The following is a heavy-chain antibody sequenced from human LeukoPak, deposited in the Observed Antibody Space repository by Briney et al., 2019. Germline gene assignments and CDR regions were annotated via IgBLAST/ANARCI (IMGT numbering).Heavy chain of an antibody. CDR3: VKESRVVRGVIMDAFDM. V-gene: IGHV3-23*01. J-gene: IGHJ3*02. Sequence: GGSLRLSCAASGFTFSNYAMSWVRQAPGKGLEWVSSISGSSSSKYYADSVKGRFTISRDNSKNTVYLQMSSLRAEDTAVYYCVKESRVVRGVIMDAFDMWGQGTMVTVSS. CDR1: GFTFSNYA. D-gene: IGHD3-10*01. CDR2: ISGSSSSK.